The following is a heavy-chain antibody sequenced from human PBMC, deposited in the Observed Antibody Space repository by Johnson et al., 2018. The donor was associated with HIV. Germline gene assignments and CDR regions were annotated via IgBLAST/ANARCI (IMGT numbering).Heavy chain of an antibody. CDR3: TTYTGSHRGGDAFDI. CDR2: ISYDGSNK. Sequence: VQLVESGGGVVQPGRSLRLSCAASGFTFSSYAMHWVRQAPGKGLEWVAVISYDGSNKYYADSVKGRFTISRDNSKNTLYLQMNSLRAEDTAVYYCTTYTGSHRGGDAFDIWGQGTMVTVSS. V-gene: IGHV3-30-3*01. J-gene: IGHJ3*02. CDR1: GFTFSSYA. D-gene: IGHD1-26*01.